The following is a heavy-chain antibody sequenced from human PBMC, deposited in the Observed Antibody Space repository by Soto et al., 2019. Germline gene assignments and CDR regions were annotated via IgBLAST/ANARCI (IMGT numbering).Heavy chain of an antibody. CDR2: IWHDGSQK. V-gene: IGHV3-33*01. CDR1: GFTFSNYG. Sequence: QVQLVESGGGVVQPGTSLRLSCVASGFTFSNYGIHWVRQAPGRGLEWVAVIWHDGSQKYLTDSVRGRFTISRDNSKNTVHLHMNSLRVEDTAVYYCEGRDDPFHVWGRGTMVTVSS. J-gene: IGHJ3*01. CDR3: EGRDDPFHV.